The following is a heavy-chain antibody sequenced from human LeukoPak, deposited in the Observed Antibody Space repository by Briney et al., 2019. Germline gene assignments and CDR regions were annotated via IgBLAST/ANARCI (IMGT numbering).Heavy chain of an antibody. Sequence: PAETLSLTCTVSGGSFSSSSYYWVWLRQPPGMGLEWLGSIYYSGSTYYNPSLKSRVPLSVDTSKNQFSLKLSSVTAADPAVYYCARGHDSSSLYSPHDYWGQGTLVTVSS. CDR2: IYYSGST. D-gene: IGHD6-13*01. CDR3: ARGHDSSSLYSPHDY. CDR1: GGSFSSSSYY. V-gene: IGHV4-39*01. J-gene: IGHJ4*02.